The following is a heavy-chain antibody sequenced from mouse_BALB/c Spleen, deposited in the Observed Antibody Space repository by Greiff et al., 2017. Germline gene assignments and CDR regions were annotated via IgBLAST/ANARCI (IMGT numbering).Heavy chain of an antibody. CDR3: ASGAGTGLVPFAY. Sequence: QVQLQQSGAELMKPGASVKISCKATGYTFSSYWIEWVKQRPGHGLEWIGEILPGSGSTNYNEKFKGKATFTADTSSNTAYMQLSSLTSEDSAVYYCASGAGTGLVPFAYWGQGTLVTVSA. CDR2: ILPGSGST. J-gene: IGHJ3*01. V-gene: IGHV1-9*01. CDR1: GYTFSSYW. D-gene: IGHD3-3*01.